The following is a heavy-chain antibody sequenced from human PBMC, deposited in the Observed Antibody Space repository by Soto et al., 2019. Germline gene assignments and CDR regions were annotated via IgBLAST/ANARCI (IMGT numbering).Heavy chain of an antibody. CDR2: INPSGGST. CDR3: ARPPKNGYNLFDLAY. V-gene: IGHV1-46*01. J-gene: IGHJ4*02. CDR1: GYTFTSYY. Sequence: GASVKVSCKASGYTFTSYYMHWVRQAPGQGLEWMGIINPSGGSTSYAQKFQGRVTMTRDTSTSTVYMELSSLRSEDTAVYYCARPPKNGYNLFDLAYWGQGTLVTVSS. D-gene: IGHD5-12*01.